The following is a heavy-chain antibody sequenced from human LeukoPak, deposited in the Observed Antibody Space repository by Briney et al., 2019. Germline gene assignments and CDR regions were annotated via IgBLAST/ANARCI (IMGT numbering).Heavy chain of an antibody. CDR3: ARSGRGGAFDI. D-gene: IGHD1-26*01. CDR1: GFTFISYW. V-gene: IGHV3-7*01. J-gene: IGHJ3*02. CDR2: IKEDGSEK. Sequence: TVGSLRLSCAASGFTFISYWMTWVRQAPGKGLEWVANIKEDGSEKYYVDSVRGRFTISGDNAKNTLYLEMNSLRAEDTAVYYCARSGRGGAFDIWGHGTMVTVSS.